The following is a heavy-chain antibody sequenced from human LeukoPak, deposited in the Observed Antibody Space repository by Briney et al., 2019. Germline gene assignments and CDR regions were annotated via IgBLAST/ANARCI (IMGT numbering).Heavy chain of an antibody. J-gene: IGHJ3*02. V-gene: IGHV3-21*01. CDR2: ISSSSSYI. CDR3: ARDSGSTVDAFDI. D-gene: IGHD4-17*01. CDR1: GFTFSSYS. Sequence: PGGSLRLSCAASGFTFSSYSMNWVRPAPGKGLEWVSSISSSSSYIYYADSVKGRFTISRDNAKNSLYLQMNSLRAEDTAVYYCARDSGSTVDAFDIWGQGTMVTVSS.